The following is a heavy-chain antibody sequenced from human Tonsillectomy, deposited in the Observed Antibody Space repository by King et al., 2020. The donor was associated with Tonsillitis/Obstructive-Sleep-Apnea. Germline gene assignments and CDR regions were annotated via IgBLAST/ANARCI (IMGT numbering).Heavy chain of an antibody. CDR2: IYWDDDE. D-gene: IGHD4-17*01. J-gene: IGHJ4*02. Sequence: ITLKESGPTLVKPTQTLTLTCTFSGFSLSTSGVGVGWIRQPPGKALEWLALIYWDDDERYSPSLKNRLTITKDTSKNQVVLTMTNMDPVDTATYFCTPSRGDDYGDYERGFFFDYWGQGTLVTVSS. CDR3: TPSRGDDYGDYERGFFFDY. V-gene: IGHV2-5*02. CDR1: GFSLSTSGVG.